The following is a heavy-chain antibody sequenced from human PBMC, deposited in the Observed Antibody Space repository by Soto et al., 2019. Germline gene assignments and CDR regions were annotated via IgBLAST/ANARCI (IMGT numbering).Heavy chain of an antibody. V-gene: IGHV4-59*01. D-gene: IGHD6-13*01. CDR3: ATGSSWSTAFDY. CDR2: IYYSGST. CDR1: GGSISSYY. Sequence: SETLSLTCTVSGGSISSYYWSWIRQPPGKGLEWIGYIYYSGSTNYNPSLKSRVTISVDTSKNQFSLKLSSVTAADTAVYYCATGSSWSTAFDYWRQRTLVTVSS. J-gene: IGHJ4*02.